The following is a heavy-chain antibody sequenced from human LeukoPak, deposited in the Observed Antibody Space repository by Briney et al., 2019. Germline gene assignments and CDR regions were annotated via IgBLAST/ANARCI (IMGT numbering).Heavy chain of an antibody. Sequence: QPGGSLRLSCAASRFIFSSYAMHWVRQAPGKGLEWVAVLSYDGSDKYYADSVKGRFTISRDNSRNTLYLQMNSLRASDTAIYYCARQGPYCSGDRCYKDYWGQGTLVTVSS. CDR2: LSYDGSDK. D-gene: IGHD2-15*01. J-gene: IGHJ4*02. CDR3: ARQGPYCSGDRCYKDY. CDR1: RFIFSSYA. V-gene: IGHV3-30*04.